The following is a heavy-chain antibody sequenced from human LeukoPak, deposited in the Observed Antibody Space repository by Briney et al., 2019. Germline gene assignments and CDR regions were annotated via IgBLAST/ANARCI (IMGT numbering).Heavy chain of an antibody. V-gene: IGHV3-53*01. CDR3: AKDRPAVAGHTALVDY. J-gene: IGHJ4*02. CDR1: GFTVTSNY. D-gene: IGHD6-13*01. CDR2: IYSSRTT. Sequence: GGSLRLSCEVSGFTVTSNYMTWVRQAPGKGLEWVSVIYSSRTTKYSDSVKGRFTISRDNSKNTLYLQMNSLRAEDTAVYYCAKDRPAVAGHTALVDYWGQGTLVTVSS.